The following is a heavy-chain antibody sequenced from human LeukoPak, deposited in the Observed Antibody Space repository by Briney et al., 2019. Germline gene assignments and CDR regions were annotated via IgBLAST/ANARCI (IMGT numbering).Heavy chain of an antibody. CDR1: GGTFSSYA. J-gene: IGHJ4*02. CDR3: ARVFARGGEISGSYYYY. V-gene: IGHV1-69*05. Sequence: SSVKVSCKASGGTFSSYAVSWVRQAPGQGLEWMGGIIPMFNTANYAQKFQGRVTITTEESTSTVYMELSSLGSEDTAMYYCARVFARGGEISGSYYYYWGQGTLSPSPQ. D-gene: IGHD1-26*01. CDR2: IIPMFNTA.